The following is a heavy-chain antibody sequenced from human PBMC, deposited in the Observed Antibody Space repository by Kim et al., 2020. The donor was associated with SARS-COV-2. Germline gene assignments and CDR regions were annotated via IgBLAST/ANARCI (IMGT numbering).Heavy chain of an antibody. CDR2: ISSDGRNK. Sequence: GGSLRLSCAASGFTFSSYAMDWVRQAPDKGLEWVAVISSDGRNKYYADSVKGRFTISRDNFKNTLFLQMNSLRVEDTAVYYCARARGGSSTSHFDYWGQGALVTVSS. D-gene: IGHD2-2*01. CDR3: ARARGGSSTSHFDY. V-gene: IGHV3-30*04. CDR1: GFTFSSYA. J-gene: IGHJ4*02.